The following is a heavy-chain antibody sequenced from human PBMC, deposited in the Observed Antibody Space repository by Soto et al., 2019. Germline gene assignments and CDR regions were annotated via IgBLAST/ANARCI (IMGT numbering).Heavy chain of an antibody. CDR1: GFTFSNAW. J-gene: IGHJ6*02. D-gene: IGHD3-10*01. V-gene: IGHV3-15*07. CDR2: IKSKTDGGTT. CDR3: TTEPGVRGVTLYYYGMDV. Sequence: GGSLRLSCAASGFTFSNAWMNWVRQAPGKGLEWVGRIKSKTDGGTTDYAAPVKGRFTISRDDSKNTLYLQMNSLKTEDTAVYYCTTEPGVRGVTLYYYGMDVWGQGTTVTVSS.